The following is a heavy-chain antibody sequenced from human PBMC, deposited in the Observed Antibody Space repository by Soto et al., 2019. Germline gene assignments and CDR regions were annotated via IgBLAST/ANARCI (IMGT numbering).Heavy chain of an antibody. CDR2: ISSSGGST. CDR3: ARHSSGWYGWFDP. V-gene: IGHV3-23*01. D-gene: IGHD6-19*01. CDR1: GFTFSNYV. J-gene: IGHJ5*02. Sequence: EVQLLESGGGLVQPGGSLRLSCAASGFTFSNYVMSWVRQAPGKGLEWVSVISSSGGSTYYADSVKGRFTISRDNSKNTRYLQMNSLRAEDTAIYYCARHSSGWYGWFDPWGQGTLVTVSS.